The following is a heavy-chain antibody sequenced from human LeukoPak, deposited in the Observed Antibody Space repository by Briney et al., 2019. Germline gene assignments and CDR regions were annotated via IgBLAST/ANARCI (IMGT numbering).Heavy chain of an antibody. CDR2: ISYSGST. CDR1: GVSIRNYY. Sequence: SETLSLTCTVSGVSIRNYYWSWIRQPPGKGLEWIGYISYSGSTYYNPSLKSRVTISLGTSKNQFSLRLTSVTAADTAMYYCARGRNDFDYWGQGTLVTVSS. V-gene: IGHV4-59*01. D-gene: IGHD1-1*01. J-gene: IGHJ4*02. CDR3: ARGRNDFDY.